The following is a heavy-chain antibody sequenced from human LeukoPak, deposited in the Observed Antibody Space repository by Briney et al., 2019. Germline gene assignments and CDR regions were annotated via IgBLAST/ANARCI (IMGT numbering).Heavy chain of an antibody. CDR3: ARYYYGSGKDY. J-gene: IGHJ4*02. V-gene: IGHV1-69*02. D-gene: IGHD3-10*01. CDR2: IITILGIA. Sequence: ASVKVSCKASVGTFSSYTISWVRQAPGQGLEWMGRIITILGIANYAQKFQGRVTITADKSTSTAYMELSSLRSEDTAVYYCARYYYGSGKDYWGQGTLVTVSS. CDR1: VGTFSSYT.